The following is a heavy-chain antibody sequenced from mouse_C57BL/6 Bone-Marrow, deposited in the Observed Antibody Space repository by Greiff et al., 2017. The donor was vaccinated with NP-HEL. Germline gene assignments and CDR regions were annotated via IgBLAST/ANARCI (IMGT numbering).Heavy chain of an antibody. CDR3: ARTNYYGTAWFAY. CDR1: GFSLTSYA. J-gene: IGHJ3*01. CDR2: IWTGGGT. V-gene: IGHV2-9-1*01. Sequence: VQVVESGPGLVAPSQSLSITCTVPGFSLTSYAISWVRQPPGKGLEWLGVIWTGGGTNYNSALKSRLSISKDNSKSQVFLKMNSLQTDDTARYYCARTNYYGTAWFAYWGQGTLVTVSA. D-gene: IGHD1-1*01.